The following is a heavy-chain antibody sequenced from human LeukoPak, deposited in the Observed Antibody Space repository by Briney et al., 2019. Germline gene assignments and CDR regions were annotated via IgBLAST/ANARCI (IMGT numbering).Heavy chain of an antibody. CDR1: GFTFSSYA. Sequence: GGSLRLSCTASGFTFSSYAMSWVRQAPGKGLEWVSGIFGSGGSAHYADSVKGRFTISRDNSQSTVYLQMNSLRAEDTAVYYCGKTTTGYSSGRNPAWPVDYWGQGTLVTVSS. CDR3: GKTTTGYSSGRNPAWPVDY. CDR2: IFGSGGSA. J-gene: IGHJ4*02. D-gene: IGHD6-19*01. V-gene: IGHV3-23*01.